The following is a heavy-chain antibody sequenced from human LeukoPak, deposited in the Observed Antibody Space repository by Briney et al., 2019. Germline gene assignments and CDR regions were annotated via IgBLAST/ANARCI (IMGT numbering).Heavy chain of an antibody. CDR3: ATDTQDSGSYAFDY. V-gene: IGHV3-30*04. J-gene: IGHJ4*02. D-gene: IGHD1-26*01. Sequence: GRSLRLSCAASGFTFSSYAMHWVRQAPGKGLEWVAVISYDGSNKYYADSVKGRFTISRDNSKNTLYPQMNSLRAEDTAVYYCATDTQDSGSYAFDYWGQGTLVTVSS. CDR2: ISYDGSNK. CDR1: GFTFSSYA.